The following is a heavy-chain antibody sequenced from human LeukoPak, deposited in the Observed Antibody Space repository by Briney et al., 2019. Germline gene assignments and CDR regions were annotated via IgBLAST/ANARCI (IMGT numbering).Heavy chain of an antibody. V-gene: IGHV4-39*07. Sequence: SETLSLTCTVSGGSISSSSYYWGWIRQPPGKGLEWIGSIYYSGSTYYNPSLKSRVTISVDTSKNQFSLKLSSVTAADTAVYYCARVAELRAVWGSYRPRAIETWGQGTLVTVSS. CDR3: ARVAELRAVWGSYRPRAIET. CDR2: IYYSGST. J-gene: IGHJ5*02. D-gene: IGHD3-16*02. CDR1: GGSISSSSYY.